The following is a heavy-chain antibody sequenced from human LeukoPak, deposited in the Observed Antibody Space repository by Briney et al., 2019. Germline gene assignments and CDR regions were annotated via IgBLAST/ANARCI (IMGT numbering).Heavy chain of an antibody. D-gene: IGHD3-3*01. J-gene: IGHJ4*02. CDR2: IITNFGTT. Sequence: SVKVSCKASGGTFSNYAINWMRQAPGQGLEWLGGIITNFGTTNYAQKYQGRVTITADESTSTVYMELSSLRSEDTAVYYCARPRTYYDFWRGYPPFDYWGQGTLVTVSS. CDR1: GGTFSNYA. V-gene: IGHV1-69*13. CDR3: ARPRTYYDFWRGYPPFDY.